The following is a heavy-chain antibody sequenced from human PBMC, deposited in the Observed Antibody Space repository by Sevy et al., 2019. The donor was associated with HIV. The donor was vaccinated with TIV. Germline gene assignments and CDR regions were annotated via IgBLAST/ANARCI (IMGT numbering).Heavy chain of an antibody. Sequence: GESLKISCTGSGYSFTSSWIGWVRQMPGKGLEWVGIIFPGASDTRYSPSFEGQVTISADKSISPAYLQWSSLKAADTSMYYCGSTTGATKDYYYGMDVWGQGTTVTVSS. V-gene: IGHV5-51*01. J-gene: IGHJ6*02. CDR1: GYSFTSSW. CDR2: IFPGASDT. D-gene: IGHD1-1*01. CDR3: GSTTGATKDYYYGMDV.